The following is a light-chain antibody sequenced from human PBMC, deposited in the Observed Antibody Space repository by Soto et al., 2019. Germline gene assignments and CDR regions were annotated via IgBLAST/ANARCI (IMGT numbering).Light chain of an antibody. Sequence: QSVLTQPPSVSGSPGQSVTISCTGTSSDVGNYNRVSWYQQPPGTAPKLMIYEVTNRPSGVPDRFSGSKSGNTASLTISGLQAEDEADYYCSSYTSRSTLVVFGGGTKVTVL. J-gene: IGLJ2*01. CDR1: SSDVGNYNR. V-gene: IGLV2-18*02. CDR2: EVT. CDR3: SSYTSRSTLVV.